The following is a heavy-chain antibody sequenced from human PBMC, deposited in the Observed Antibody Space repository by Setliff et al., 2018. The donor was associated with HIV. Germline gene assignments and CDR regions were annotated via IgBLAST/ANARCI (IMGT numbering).Heavy chain of an antibody. CDR1: GGTFSSYA. V-gene: IGHV1-69*06. Sequence: ASVKVSCKASGGTFSSYAITWVRQAPGQGLEWMGGIIPIFGTANYAQKFQGRVTIIADKSTSTAYMELSSLRSEDTAVYYCARGRGVIKEKPFDDWGQGTLVTVSS. D-gene: IGHD3-10*01. J-gene: IGHJ4*02. CDR2: IIPIFGTA. CDR3: ARGRGVIKEKPFDD.